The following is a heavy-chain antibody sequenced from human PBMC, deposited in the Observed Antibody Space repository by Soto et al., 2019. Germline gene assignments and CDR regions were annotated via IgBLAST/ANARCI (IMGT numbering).Heavy chain of an antibody. D-gene: IGHD3-10*01. CDR3: ARVFPFHYYGSGSYEYYGMDV. J-gene: IGHJ6*02. Sequence: ASVKVSCKASGYTFTRYTMNWVRQAPGQRLEWMGWINPDNGNTKSSQKFQDRVIITRDTSASTAYMDLSSLRSDDTAVYYCARVFPFHYYGSGSYEYYGMDVWGQGTKVTVSS. CDR1: GYTFTRYT. CDR2: INPDNGNT. V-gene: IGHV1-3*01.